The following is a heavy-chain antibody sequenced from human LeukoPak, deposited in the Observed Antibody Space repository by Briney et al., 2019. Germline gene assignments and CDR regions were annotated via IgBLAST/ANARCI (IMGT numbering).Heavy chain of an antibody. J-gene: IGHJ6*03. D-gene: IGHD3-22*01. Sequence: GGSLRLSCAASGFTSDDYGMSWVRQAPGKGLEWVSGINWNGGSTGYADSVKGRFTISRDNAKNSLYLQMNSLRAEDTALYYCARHYYDSSGYRYYHYYMDVWGKGTTVTVSS. CDR1: GFTSDDYG. CDR2: INWNGGST. V-gene: IGHV3-20*04. CDR3: ARHYYDSSGYRYYHYYMDV.